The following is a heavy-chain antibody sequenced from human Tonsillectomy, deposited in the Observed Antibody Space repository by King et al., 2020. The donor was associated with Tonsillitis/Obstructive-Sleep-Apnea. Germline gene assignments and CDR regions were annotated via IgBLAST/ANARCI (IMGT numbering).Heavy chain of an antibody. Sequence: VQLVESGGGVVQPGRSLRLSFAAPGFTFRSYVMHWIRQAPGRGLEWVAFISHDGRNKYYADSVKGRFTISRDNSKNTLYLQVSSLRAEDTAVYYCARDHFMDVWGKGTPVTVSS. J-gene: IGHJ6*03. CDR3: ARDHFMDV. V-gene: IGHV3-30*15. CDR1: GFTFRSYV. CDR2: ISHDGRNK.